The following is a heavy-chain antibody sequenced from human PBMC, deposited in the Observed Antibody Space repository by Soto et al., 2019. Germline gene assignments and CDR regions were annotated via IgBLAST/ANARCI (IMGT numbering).Heavy chain of an antibody. CDR3: ARDQSFGYYYYYYMDV. J-gene: IGHJ6*03. D-gene: IGHD3-10*01. CDR2: IWYDGSNK. Sequence: GGSLRLSCAASGFTFSSYGMHWVRQAPGKGLEWVAVIWYDGSNKYYADSVKGRFTISRDNSKNTLYLQMNSLRAEDTAVYYCARDQSFGYYYYYYMDVWGKGTTVTVSS. V-gene: IGHV3-33*01. CDR1: GFTFSSYG.